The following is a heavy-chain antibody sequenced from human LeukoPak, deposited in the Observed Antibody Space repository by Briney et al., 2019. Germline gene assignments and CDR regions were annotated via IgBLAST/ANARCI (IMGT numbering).Heavy chain of an antibody. J-gene: IGHJ4*02. D-gene: IGHD3-16*01. CDR2: ISTSGGST. CDR1: GFTFSSYG. V-gene: IGHV3-23*01. Sequence: PGGSLRLSCAASGFTFSSYGMSWVRQAPGKGLEWVSAISTSGGSTYYADSVKGRFTISRDNSKNTLYLQMNSLRAEDTAVYYCAKPTGGAARYYFDYWGQGTLVTVSS. CDR3: AKPTGGAARYYFDY.